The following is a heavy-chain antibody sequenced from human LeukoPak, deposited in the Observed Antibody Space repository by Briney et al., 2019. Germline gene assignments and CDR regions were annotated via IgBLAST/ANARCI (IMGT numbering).Heavy chain of an antibody. Sequence: ASVKVSCKVSGDTLTDLSMHWVRQAPGKGLEWMGGFDAEDGETIYAQKFQGRVTMTEDTSTDTAYMELSSLRSEDTAVYYCATGQPRRWLALPLNLNSFDPWGQRTLVTVSS. V-gene: IGHV1-24*01. J-gene: IGHJ5*02. CDR1: GDTLTDLS. D-gene: IGHD4-23*01. CDR3: ATGQPRRWLALPLNLNSFDP. CDR2: FDAEDGET.